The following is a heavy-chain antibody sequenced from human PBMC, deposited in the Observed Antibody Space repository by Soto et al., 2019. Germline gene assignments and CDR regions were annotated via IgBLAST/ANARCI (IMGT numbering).Heavy chain of an antibody. J-gene: IGHJ4*02. V-gene: IGHV4-34*01. CDR1: GGSFSGYY. Sequence: QVQLQQWGAGLLKPSETLSLTCAVYGGSFSGYYWSWIRQPPGKGLEWIGEINHSGSTNYNPSLKSRVTISVDTSKNQFSLKLSSVTAADTAVYYCARGGSITMVRGGHELDYWGQGTLVTVSS. D-gene: IGHD3-10*01. CDR3: ARGGSITMVRGGHELDY. CDR2: INHSGST.